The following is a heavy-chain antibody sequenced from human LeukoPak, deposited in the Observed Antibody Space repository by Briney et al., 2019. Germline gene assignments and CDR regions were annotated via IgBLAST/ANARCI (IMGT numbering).Heavy chain of an antibody. CDR1: GFTFSNYS. V-gene: IGHV3-21*01. CDR2: ISSSSSYI. CDR3: ARARGYYDSSGYPDY. Sequence: GGSLRLSCAASGFTFSNYSMNWVRQAPGKGLEWVSSISSSSSYIYYADSVKGRFTISRDNAKNSLYLQMNSLRAEDTAVYYCARARGYYDSSGYPDYWGQGTLVTVSS. J-gene: IGHJ4*02. D-gene: IGHD3-22*01.